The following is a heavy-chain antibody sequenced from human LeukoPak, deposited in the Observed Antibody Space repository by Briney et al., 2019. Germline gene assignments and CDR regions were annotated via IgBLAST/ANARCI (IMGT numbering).Heavy chain of an antibody. CDR2: VYSGGDT. D-gene: IGHD3-10*01. CDR3: ARVSHYGSGYYYTLAY. Sequence: PGGSLRLSCAASGFTFSTYAMSWVRQAPGKGLEWVSVVYSGGDTYYADSAKGRFTISRDNSKNTLYLQMSSLRAEDTALYYCARVSHYGSGYYYTLAYWGQGTLVTVSS. V-gene: IGHV3-66*01. J-gene: IGHJ4*02. CDR1: GFTFSTYA.